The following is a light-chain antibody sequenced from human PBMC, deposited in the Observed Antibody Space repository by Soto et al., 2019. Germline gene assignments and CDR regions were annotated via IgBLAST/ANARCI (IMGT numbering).Light chain of an antibody. CDR1: QSVSSY. V-gene: IGKV3-20*01. CDR2: GAS. Sequence: EIVMTQSPATLSVSPGERATLSCMASQSVSSYLAWYQQKPGQAPRLLIYGASSRATGIPDRFSGSGSGTDFTLTISRLEPEDFAVYYCHQYSSSTKTFGQGTKVDIK. J-gene: IGKJ1*01. CDR3: HQYSSSTKT.